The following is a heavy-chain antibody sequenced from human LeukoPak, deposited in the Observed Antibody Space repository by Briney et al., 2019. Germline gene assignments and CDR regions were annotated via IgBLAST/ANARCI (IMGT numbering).Heavy chain of an antibody. CDR2: IYTSGST. Sequence: SETLSLTCTVSGGSISSYYWSWIRQPAGKGLEWIGRIYTSGSTNYNPSLKSRVTISVDTSKNQFSLKLSSVTAADTAVYYCARGEQKRGYSYGYDYYYYMDVWGKGTTVTVSS. CDR1: GGSISSYY. CDR3: ARGEQKRGYSYGYDYYYYMDV. D-gene: IGHD5-18*01. J-gene: IGHJ6*03. V-gene: IGHV4-4*07.